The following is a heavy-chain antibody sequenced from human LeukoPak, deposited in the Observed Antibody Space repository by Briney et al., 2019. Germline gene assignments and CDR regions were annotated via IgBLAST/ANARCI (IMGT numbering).Heavy chain of an antibody. V-gene: IGHV4-59*01. CDR1: GDSISSYY. J-gene: IGHJ4*02. Sequence: PSETLSLTCTVSGDSISSYYWSWIRQPPGKGLEWIGYIDYSGSTDYNPSLKSRVTISVDTSKNQFSLKLSSVTAADTAVYYCARGILTGYYSLGYWGQGTLVTVSS. D-gene: IGHD3-9*01. CDR2: IDYSGST. CDR3: ARGILTGYYSLGY.